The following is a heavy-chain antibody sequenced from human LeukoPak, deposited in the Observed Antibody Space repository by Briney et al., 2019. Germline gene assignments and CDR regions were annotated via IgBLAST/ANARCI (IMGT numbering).Heavy chain of an antibody. J-gene: IGHJ4*02. CDR3: ARGEYYDSRERFDY. CDR2: IRSSGITI. V-gene: IGHV3-48*03. Sequence: GGSLRLSCAASGFTFSSYEMNWVRQAPGKGLEWVSYIRSSGITIYYADSVKGRFTISRDNAKNSLYLQINSLRAEDTAVYYCARGEYYDSRERFDYWGQGTLVTVSS. D-gene: IGHD3-22*01. CDR1: GFTFSSYE.